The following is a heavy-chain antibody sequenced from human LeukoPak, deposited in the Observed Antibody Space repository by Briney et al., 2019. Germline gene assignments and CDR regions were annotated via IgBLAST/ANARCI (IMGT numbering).Heavy chain of an antibody. CDR2: INQDTSEK. V-gene: IGHV3-7*01. CDR3: ARGRHGSGSYFDY. Sequence: GGSLRLSCAPSGFTFSSYWMSWVRQAPGKGLEWVAHINQDTSEKYYVDSVKGRFTISRDNAKNSLYLQMNSLRVEDTAVYYCARGRHGSGSYFDYWGQGTLVTVSS. J-gene: IGHJ4*02. D-gene: IGHD3-10*01. CDR1: GFTFSSYW.